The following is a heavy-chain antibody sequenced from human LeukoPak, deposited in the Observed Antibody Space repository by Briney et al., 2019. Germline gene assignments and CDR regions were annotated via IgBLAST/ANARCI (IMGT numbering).Heavy chain of an antibody. CDR3: ARHESGSGSYSWFDP. CDR1: GGSISSSSYY. V-gene: IGHV4-39*01. D-gene: IGHD3-10*01. CDR2: IYYSGST. J-gene: IGHJ5*02. Sequence: SETLSLTCTVSGGSISSSSYYWGWIRQPPGKGLEWIGSIYYSGSTYYNPSPKSRVTISVDTSKNQFSLKLSSVTAADTAVYYCARHESGSGSYSWFDPWGQGTLVTVSS.